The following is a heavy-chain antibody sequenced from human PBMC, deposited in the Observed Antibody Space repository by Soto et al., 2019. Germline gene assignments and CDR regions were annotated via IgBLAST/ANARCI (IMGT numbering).Heavy chain of an antibody. Sequence: QEHLVQSGGGVVQPGRSLRLSCAASGFKFSSYGMHWVRQAPGKGLEWVAAISYDGRNKYYADSVKGRVTISRDNSENTLFLQMKSMGGDATAVDYCATEWKWESFYYGMNVWGQETTVTVS. CDR1: GFKFSSYG. CDR2: ISYDGRNK. V-gene: IGHV3-30*03. J-gene: IGHJ6*02. D-gene: IGHD1-26*01. CDR3: ATEWKWESFYYGMNV.